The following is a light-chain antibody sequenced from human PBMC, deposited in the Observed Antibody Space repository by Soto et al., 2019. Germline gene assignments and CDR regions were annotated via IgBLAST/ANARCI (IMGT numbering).Light chain of an antibody. CDR2: TAS. V-gene: IGKV1-5*03. J-gene: IGKJ4*01. Sequence: EIQMTQSPSTLSASIGDRVTITCRASQSISSWLAWYQQKAGKAPKLLIYTASSLESGVPSRFSGSGSGTEFTLTISSLQPDDFATYYCQQYNTYSLTFGGGTKVEIK. CDR1: QSISSW. CDR3: QQYNTYSLT.